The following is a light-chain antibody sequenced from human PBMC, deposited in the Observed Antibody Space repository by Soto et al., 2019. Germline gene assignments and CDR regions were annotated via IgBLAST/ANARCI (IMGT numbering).Light chain of an antibody. Sequence: QSVLTQPPSVSAAPGQTVTISCAGSSSNIGNNYVSWYQQLPGTAPKLLIYDNSNRPSGIPDRFSGSKSGTSATLGITGLQTGDEADYYCGTWDSSLGWVFGGGTKVTVL. CDR2: DNS. CDR1: SSNIGNNY. CDR3: GTWDSSLGWV. V-gene: IGLV1-51*01. J-gene: IGLJ3*02.